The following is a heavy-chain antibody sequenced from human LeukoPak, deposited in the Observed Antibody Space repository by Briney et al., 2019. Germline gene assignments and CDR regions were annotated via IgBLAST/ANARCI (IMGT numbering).Heavy chain of an antibody. J-gene: IGHJ5*02. CDR3: ARHPRYCSGGSCYIFDP. D-gene: IGHD2-15*01. Sequence: SETLSLTCAVSGGSISSSNWWSWVRQPPGKGLEWIGEIYHSGSTNYNPSLKSRVTISVDKSKNQFSLKLSSVTAADTAVYYCARHPRYCSGGSCYIFDPWGQGTLVTVSS. CDR1: GGSISSSNW. CDR2: IYHSGST. V-gene: IGHV4-4*02.